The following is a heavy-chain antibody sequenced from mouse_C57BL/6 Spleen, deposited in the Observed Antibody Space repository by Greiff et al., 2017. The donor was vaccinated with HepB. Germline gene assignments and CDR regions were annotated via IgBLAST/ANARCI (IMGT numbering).Heavy chain of an antibody. CDR1: GYTFTSYW. V-gene: IGHV1-69*01. CDR2: IDPSDSYT. CDR3: ARPGSSPYWYFDV. Sequence: QVQLQQPGAELVMPGASVKLSCKASGYTFTSYWMHWVKQRPGQGLEWIGEIDPSDSYTNYNQKFKGKSTLTVDKSSSTAYMQLSSLTSEDSAVYYGARPGSSPYWYFDVWGTGTTVTVSS. J-gene: IGHJ1*03. D-gene: IGHD1-1*01.